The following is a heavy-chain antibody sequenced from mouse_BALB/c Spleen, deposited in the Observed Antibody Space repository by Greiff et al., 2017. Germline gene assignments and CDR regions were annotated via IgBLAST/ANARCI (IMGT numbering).Heavy chain of an antibody. J-gene: IGHJ4*01. D-gene: IGHD1-1*01. V-gene: IGHV1-80*01. CDR2: IYPGDGDT. CDR1: GYAFSSYW. CDR3: ARWGTTVLDY. Sequence: QVQLQQSGAELVRPGSSVKISCKASGYAFSSYWMNWVKQRPGQGLEWIGQIYPGDGDTNYNGKFKGKATLTADKSSSTAYMQLSSLTSEDAAVYFCARWGTTVLDYWGQGTSVTVSS.